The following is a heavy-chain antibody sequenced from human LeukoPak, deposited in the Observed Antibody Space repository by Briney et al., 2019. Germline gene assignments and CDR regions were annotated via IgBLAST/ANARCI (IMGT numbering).Heavy chain of an antibody. J-gene: IGHJ4*02. CDR1: GFTFSSYA. V-gene: IGHV3-23*01. CDR2: FSGGGGNP. D-gene: IGHD2-2*02. CDR3: AKGKVVPATIYDY. Sequence: GGSLRLSCAASGFTFSSYAMSWVRQAPGKGLEWVSGFSGGGGNPDYADSVKGRFTISRDNSKNTLYLQMNSLRAEDTAIYYCAKGKVVPATIYDYWGQGTLVTASS.